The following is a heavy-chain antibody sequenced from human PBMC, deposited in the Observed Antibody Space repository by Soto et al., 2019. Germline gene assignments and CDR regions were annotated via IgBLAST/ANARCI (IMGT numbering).Heavy chain of an antibody. V-gene: IGHV1-18*04. Sequence: ASVKVSCKASGYTFTSYGISWVRQAPGQGLEWMGWISAYNGNTNYAQKLQGRVTMTTDTSTSTAYMELRSLRSDDTAVYYCARASAGLYYYDGMDVWGQGTTVTVSS. CDR2: ISAYNGNT. J-gene: IGHJ6*02. CDR3: ARASAGLYYYDGMDV. CDR1: GYTFTSYG. D-gene: IGHD6-13*01.